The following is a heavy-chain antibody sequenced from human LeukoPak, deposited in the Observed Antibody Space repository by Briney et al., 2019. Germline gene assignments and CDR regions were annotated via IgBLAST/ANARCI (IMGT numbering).Heavy chain of an antibody. CDR3: ARASAYSSSSGVNY. CDR1: GGSFGGYY. Sequence: SETQSLTCAVYGGSFGGYYWTWIRQPPGKGLEWIGEINHSGSTNYNPSLKSRVTISVDTSKNQFSLRLNSVTAADTAVYYCARASAYSSSSGVNYWDQRTLVTVSS. D-gene: IGHD6-6*01. CDR2: INHSGST. J-gene: IGHJ4*02. V-gene: IGHV4-34*01.